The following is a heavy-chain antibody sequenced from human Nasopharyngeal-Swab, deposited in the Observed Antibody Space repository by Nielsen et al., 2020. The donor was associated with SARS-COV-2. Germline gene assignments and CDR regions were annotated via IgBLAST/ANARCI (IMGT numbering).Heavy chain of an antibody. V-gene: IGHV3-9*01. CDR1: VFIFDDYA. Sequence: SLTISCVASVFIFDDYAMHWVRQAPGTVLYWVSSISWNSGTTDYVASVKGRFTISRDNAENSVYLQMNSLRPEDTAFYYCAKETGTVPVAFDIWGQGTVVTVSS. CDR2: ISWNSGTT. D-gene: IGHD1-7*01. J-gene: IGHJ3*02. CDR3: AKETGTVPVAFDI.